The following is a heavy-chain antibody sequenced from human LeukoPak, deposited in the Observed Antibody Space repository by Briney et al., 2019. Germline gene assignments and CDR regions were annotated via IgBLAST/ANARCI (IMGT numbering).Heavy chain of an antibody. CDR3: ARVGLDGNAFDI. Sequence: VASVKVSCKASGYTFTVYYMHWVRQAPGQGLEWMGWINPNSGGTNYAQKFQGRVTMTRDTSISTAYMELSRLRSDDTAVYYCARVGLDGNAFDIWGQGTMVTVSS. D-gene: IGHD5-24*01. CDR1: GYTFTVYY. V-gene: IGHV1-2*02. CDR2: INPNSGGT. J-gene: IGHJ3*02.